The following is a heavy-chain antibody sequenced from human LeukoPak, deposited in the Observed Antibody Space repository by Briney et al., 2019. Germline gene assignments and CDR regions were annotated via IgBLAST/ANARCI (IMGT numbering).Heavy chain of an antibody. D-gene: IGHD2-15*01. CDR3: AKDWRRIVLVAAVTRHGNYMDV. CDR2: IRYDGSNK. Sequence: GGSLRLSCAASGFTFSRHGMHWVRQAPGKGLEWVAFIRYDGSNKYYTDSVEGRFTISRDNSKNTLYLQMNSLRGEDTAVYYCAKDWRRIVLVAAVTRHGNYMDVWGKANTVTISS. V-gene: IGHV3-30*02. CDR1: GFTFSRHG. J-gene: IGHJ6*03.